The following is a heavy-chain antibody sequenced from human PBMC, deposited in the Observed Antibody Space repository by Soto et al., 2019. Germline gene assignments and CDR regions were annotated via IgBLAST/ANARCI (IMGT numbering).Heavy chain of an antibody. Sequence: PGESLKISCKGSGYSFTSYWIGWVRQMPGKGLEWMGIIYPGDSDTRYSPSFQGQVTISADKSISTAYLQWSSLKASDTAMYYCAAYYDSSGSPFDYWGQGTLVTVSS. CDR1: GYSFTSYW. V-gene: IGHV5-51*01. J-gene: IGHJ4*02. D-gene: IGHD3-22*01. CDR2: IYPGDSDT. CDR3: AAYYDSSGSPFDY.